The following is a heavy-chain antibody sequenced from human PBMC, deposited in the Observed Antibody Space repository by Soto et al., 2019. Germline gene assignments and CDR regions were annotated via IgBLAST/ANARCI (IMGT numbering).Heavy chain of an antibody. V-gene: IGHV1-3*01. Sequence: QVQLVQSGAEVKKPGASVKVSCKASGYTFTSYAMHWVRQAPGQRLEWMGWINAGNGNTKYSQKFQGRVTITRDTAASTAYRELSSLRSEDTAVYYCASSPTVTTNDYYYYYMDVWGKGTTVTVSS. D-gene: IGHD4-4*01. J-gene: IGHJ6*03. CDR1: GYTFTSYA. CDR3: ASSPTVTTNDYYYYYMDV. CDR2: INAGNGNT.